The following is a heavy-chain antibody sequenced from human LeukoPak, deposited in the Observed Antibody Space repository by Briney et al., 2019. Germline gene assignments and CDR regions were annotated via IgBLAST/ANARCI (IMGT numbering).Heavy chain of an antibody. V-gene: IGHV1-2*02. CDR3: ARGPLEYCSGGTCYSGRNWFDP. J-gene: IGHJ5*02. Sequence: ASVMVSCKASGYTFTDYYLHWVRQAPGQGLEWMGWINPNSGDTNYAQKFQGRVTMTRDTSISTVYMELRRLRSDDTAAYYCARGPLEYCSGGTCYSGRNWFDPWGQGTLVTVSS. CDR2: INPNSGDT. D-gene: IGHD2-15*01. CDR1: GYTFTDYY.